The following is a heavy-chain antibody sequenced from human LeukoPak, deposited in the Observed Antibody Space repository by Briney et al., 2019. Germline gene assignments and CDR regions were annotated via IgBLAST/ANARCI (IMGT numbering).Heavy chain of an antibody. CDR3: ARVILFQDYYDSSGYYYWFDP. D-gene: IGHD3-22*01. J-gene: IGHJ5*02. CDR1: GYTFTSYG. V-gene: IGHV1-18*01. Sequence: GASVKVPCKASGYTFTSYGISWVRQAPGQGLEWMGWISAYNGNTNYAQKFQGRVTMTTDTSTSTAYMELRSLRSDDTAVFYCARVILFQDYYDSSGYYYWFDPWGQGTLVTVSS. CDR2: ISAYNGNT.